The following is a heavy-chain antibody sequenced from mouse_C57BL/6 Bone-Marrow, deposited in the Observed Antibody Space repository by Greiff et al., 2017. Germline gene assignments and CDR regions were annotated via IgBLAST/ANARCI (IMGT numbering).Heavy chain of an antibody. CDR2: IDPENGDT. V-gene: IGHV14-4*01. CDR3: TSYYGSSPFDY. D-gene: IGHD1-1*01. J-gene: IGHJ2*01. CDR1: GFNIKDDY. Sequence: EVQLKESGAELVRPGASVKLSCTASGFNIKDDYMHWVKQRPEQGLEWIGWIDPENGDTEYASKFQGKATITADTSSNTAYLQLSSLTSEDTAVYYCTSYYGSSPFDYWGQGTTLTVSS.